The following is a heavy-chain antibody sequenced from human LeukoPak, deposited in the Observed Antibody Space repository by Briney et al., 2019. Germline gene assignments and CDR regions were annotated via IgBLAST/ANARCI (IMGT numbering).Heavy chain of an antibody. CDR2: TYYSGST. CDR1: GGSISSSSYY. V-gene: IGHV4-39*07. CDR3: ARMVGGGYYYDSSGYGYNDY. J-gene: IGHJ4*02. Sequence: SETLSLTCTVSGGSISSSSYYWGWIRQPPEKGLEWIGSTYYSGSTYYNPSLKSRVTISVDTSKNQFSLKLSSVTAADTAVYYCARMVGGGYYYDSSGYGYNDYWGQGTLVTVSS. D-gene: IGHD3-22*01.